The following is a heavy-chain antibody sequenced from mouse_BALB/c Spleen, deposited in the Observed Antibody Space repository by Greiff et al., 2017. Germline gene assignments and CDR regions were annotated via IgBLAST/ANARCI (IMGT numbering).Heavy chain of an antibody. J-gene: IGHJ4*01. CDR3: ARNGKGGAMDY. D-gene: IGHD2-1*01. CDR2: ILPGSGST. V-gene: IGHV1-9*01. Sequence: VQLQQSGAELMKPGASVKISCKATCYTFSSYWIEWVKQRPGHGLEWIGEILPGSGSTNYNEKFKGKATFTADTSSNTAYMQLSSLTSEDSAVYYCARNGKGGAMDYWGQGTSVTVSS. CDR1: CYTFSSYW.